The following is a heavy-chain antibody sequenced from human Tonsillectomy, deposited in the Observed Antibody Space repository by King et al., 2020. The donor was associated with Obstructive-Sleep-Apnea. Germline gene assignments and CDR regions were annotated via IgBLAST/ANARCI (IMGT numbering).Heavy chain of an antibody. CDR3: AKYSSGWYGGFDY. Sequence: VQLVESGGGLVQPGGSLRLSCAASGFTFSSYSMNWVRQAPGKGREWVSYISSSSSTIYYADPVKGLFTISRDNAKKSLYLQMNSLMAEDTAVYYCAKYSSGWYGGFDYWGQGTLVTVSS. CDR1: GFTFSSYS. CDR2: ISSSSSTI. V-gene: IGHV3-48*01. J-gene: IGHJ4*02. D-gene: IGHD6-19*01.